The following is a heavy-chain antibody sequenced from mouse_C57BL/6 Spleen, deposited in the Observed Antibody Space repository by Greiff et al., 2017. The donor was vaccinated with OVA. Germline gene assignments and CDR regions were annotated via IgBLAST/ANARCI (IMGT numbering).Heavy chain of an antibody. V-gene: IGHV3-6*01. J-gene: IGHJ2*01. CDR2: ISYDGSN. Sequence: EVKLQESGPGLVKPSQSLSLTCSVTGYSITSGYYWNWIRQFPGNKLEWMGYISYDGSNNYNPSLKNRISITRDTSKNQFFLKLNSVTTEDTATYYCARSELVFDYWGQGTTLTVSS. CDR3: ARSELVFDY. CDR1: GYSITSGYY. D-gene: IGHD4-1*01.